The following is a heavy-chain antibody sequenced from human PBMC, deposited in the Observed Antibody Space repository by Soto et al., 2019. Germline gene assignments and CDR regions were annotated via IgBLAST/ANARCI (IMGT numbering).Heavy chain of an antibody. Sequence: GGSLRLSCAASGFTFSDYYMSWIRQVPGKGLEWVAYISGTSDSIPYADSVKGRFTISRDNAKNSLYLQMNSLRAEDTAVYYCARVGVVTAAETSDYWGQGTLVTVYS. CDR1: GFTFSDYY. V-gene: IGHV3-11*06. D-gene: IGHD6-13*01. CDR2: ISGTSDSI. J-gene: IGHJ4*02. CDR3: ARVGVVTAAETSDY.